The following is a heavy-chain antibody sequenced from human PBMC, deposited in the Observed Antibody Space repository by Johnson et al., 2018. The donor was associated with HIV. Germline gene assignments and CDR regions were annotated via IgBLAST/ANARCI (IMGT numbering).Heavy chain of an antibody. CDR2: ISFDGSNK. J-gene: IGHJ3*02. D-gene: IGHD7-27*01. Sequence: QVQLVESGGDVVQPGRSQRLSCAASGFTFSNHGMHWVRQAPGKGLEWVAVISFDGSNKYYADSVKGRFTISRDNSNNTLYLQMNSLRDDDAAVYYCAKDRNWGASGGFDIWGQGTMLTVSS. CDR1: GFTFSNHG. CDR3: AKDRNWGASGGFDI. V-gene: IGHV3-30*18.